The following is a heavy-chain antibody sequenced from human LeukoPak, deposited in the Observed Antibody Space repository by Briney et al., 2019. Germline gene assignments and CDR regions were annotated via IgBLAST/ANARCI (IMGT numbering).Heavy chain of an antibody. CDR1: GYTFTSYD. J-gene: IGHJ4*02. CDR2: INTNTGNP. CDR3: ARGRVYSSSWWSVDY. Sequence: ASVKVSCKASGYTFTSYDINWVRQATGQGLEWMGWINTNTGNPTYAQGFTGRFVFSLDTSVSTAYLQISSLKAEDTAVYYCARGRVYSSSWWSVDYWGQGTLVTVSS. V-gene: IGHV7-4-1*02. D-gene: IGHD6-13*01.